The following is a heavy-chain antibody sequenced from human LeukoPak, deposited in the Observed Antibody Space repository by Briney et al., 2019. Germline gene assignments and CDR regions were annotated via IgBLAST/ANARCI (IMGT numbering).Heavy chain of an antibody. J-gene: IGHJ4*02. CDR1: GGSISSSSYY. V-gene: IGHV4-39*01. CDR3: ARQSGSSWELLNYFDY. CDR2: IYYSGST. Sequence: PSETLSLTCTVSGGSISSSSYYWGWIRQPPGKGLEWIGSIYYSGSTYYNPSLKSRVTISVDTSKIQFSLKLSSVTAADTAVYYCARQSGSSWELLNYFDYWGQGTLVTVSS. D-gene: IGHD1-26*01.